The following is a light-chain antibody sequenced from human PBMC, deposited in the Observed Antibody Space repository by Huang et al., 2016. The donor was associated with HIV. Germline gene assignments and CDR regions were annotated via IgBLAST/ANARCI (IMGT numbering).Light chain of an antibody. CDR3: MQGLHLPYT. V-gene: IGKV2-29*02. Sequence: DIVITHTPLPLSVTPGQPASISCNSSQSLLYTDGKTYLYWYLQKPGRAPQLLIYEVSSRFSGVPDRFSGSGSGTHFTLKISRVEAEDVGVYYCMQGLHLPYTFGQGAKLEIK. J-gene: IGKJ2*01. CDR2: EVS. CDR1: QSLLYTDGKTY.